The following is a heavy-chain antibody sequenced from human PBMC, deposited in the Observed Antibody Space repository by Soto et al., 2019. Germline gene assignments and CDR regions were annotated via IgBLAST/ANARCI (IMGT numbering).Heavy chain of an antibody. CDR1: GFSLTETGMG. CDR3: AHRRSGYFDS. V-gene: IGHV2-5*02. J-gene: IGHJ4*02. Sequence: QITLKESGPTLVNPTQTLTLTCTFSGFSLTETGMGVGWIRQPPGKALEWLALIYWDDDKRYSPSLKRGLTISKDASKNQVVLTKTNVDPLDTATYYCAHRRSGYFDSWGQGTLVTVSS. CDR2: IYWDDDK.